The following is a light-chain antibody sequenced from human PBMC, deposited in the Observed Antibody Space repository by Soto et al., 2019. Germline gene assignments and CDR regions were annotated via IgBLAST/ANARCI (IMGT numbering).Light chain of an antibody. J-gene: IGKJ3*01. Sequence: EIVFTQSPGTLSLSPGERATLSCRASQSVSSNYLAWYQQKPGQAPRLLIYGASSRATGIPDRFSGSGSETDFTLTISRLEPEDFAVYFCQQYGSSPVFGPGTKVDIK. CDR2: GAS. V-gene: IGKV3-20*01. CDR3: QQYGSSPV. CDR1: QSVSSNY.